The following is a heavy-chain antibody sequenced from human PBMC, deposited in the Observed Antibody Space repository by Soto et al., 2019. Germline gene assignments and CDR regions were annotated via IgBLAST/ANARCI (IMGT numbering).Heavy chain of an antibody. J-gene: IGHJ5*02. Sequence: GAGLXKPXXTXXXXCAAYGGXXSGXXXXXIRQPXXXXXXWIGEINDIGSTNYNPSLESRVTISVDMSKNQFSLRLTSVTAADTAVYYCARGLRLRLGEVWFDPWGQGTLVTVSS. V-gene: IGHV4-34*01. CDR2: INDIGST. CDR3: ARGLRLRLGEVWFDP. D-gene: IGHD3-16*01. CDR1: GGXXSGXX.